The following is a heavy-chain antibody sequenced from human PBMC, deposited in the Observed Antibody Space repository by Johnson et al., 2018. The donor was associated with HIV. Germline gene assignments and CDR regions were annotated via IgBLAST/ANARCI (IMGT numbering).Heavy chain of an antibody. CDR2: ISSGGVT. CDR1: GFTFSSYA. V-gene: IGHV3-66*01. Sequence: MLLVESGGGVVQPGRSLRLSCAASGFTFSSYAMSWIRQAPGKGLEWVSVISSGGVTYYIDSVKGRFTIPRDSSKNTLYLQMNSLRAEDTAVCYCVREGSEWLAGENTFDIWGQGTMVTVSS. CDR3: VREGSEWLAGENTFDI. J-gene: IGHJ3*02. D-gene: IGHD6-19*01.